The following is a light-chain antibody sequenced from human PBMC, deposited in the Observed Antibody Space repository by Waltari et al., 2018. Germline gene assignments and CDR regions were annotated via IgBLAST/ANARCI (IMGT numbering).Light chain of an antibody. V-gene: IGKV1-39*01. J-gene: IGKJ1*01. CDR3: QQSYSTPWT. CDR2: AAS. Sequence: DIQMTQSPSTLSAFVGESVTITCRASQSINRWVAWYQQKPGKAPKLLIYAASSLQSGVPSRFSGSGSGTDFTLTISSLQPEDFATYYCQQSYSTPWTFGQGTKVEIK. CDR1: QSINRW.